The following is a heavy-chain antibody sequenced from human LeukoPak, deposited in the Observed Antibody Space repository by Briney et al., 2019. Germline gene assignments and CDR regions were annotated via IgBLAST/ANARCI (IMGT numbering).Heavy chain of an antibody. CDR1: GFTFSSYA. CDR2: ISVNGGST. D-gene: IGHD2-2*01. J-gene: IGHJ3*02. CDR3: AKSGGYCISTSCAALPDAFDI. V-gene: IGHV3-23*01. Sequence: GGSLRLSCAASGFTFSSYAMSGVRQAPGKGLEGVSAISVNGGSTYYADSVKGRFTISRDNSKHTLYLQMNSLRAEDTDVYYCAKSGGYCISTSCAALPDAFDIWGQGTMVTVSS.